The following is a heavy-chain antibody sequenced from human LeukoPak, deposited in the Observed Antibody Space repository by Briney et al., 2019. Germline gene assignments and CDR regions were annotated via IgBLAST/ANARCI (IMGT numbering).Heavy chain of an antibody. CDR1: GFTFSSYS. Sequence: PGGSLRLSCAASGFTFSSYSMNWVRQAPGKGLEWVSSISSSGSYIYYADSVKGRFTISRDNAKNSLYLQMNSLRAEDTAVYYCARGRAAAGPNWFDPWGQGTLVTVSS. CDR3: ARGRAAAGPNWFDP. CDR2: ISSSGSYI. D-gene: IGHD6-13*01. J-gene: IGHJ5*02. V-gene: IGHV3-21*01.